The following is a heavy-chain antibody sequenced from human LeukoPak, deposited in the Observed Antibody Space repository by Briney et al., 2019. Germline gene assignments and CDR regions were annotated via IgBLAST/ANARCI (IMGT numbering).Heavy chain of an antibody. CDR1: GFTFNNYA. J-gene: IGHJ6*02. V-gene: IGHV3-23*01. Sequence: PGGSLRLSCAASGFTFNNYAMSWFRQTPGKGLEWVSAISGSGGRTYYAESVKGRFSISRDNSKNTLYLQMHSLRAEDTAVYYCGKRELWHGSGEEAWGQGTTVTVSS. D-gene: IGHD3-10*01. CDR3: GKRELWHGSGEEA. CDR2: ISGSGGRT.